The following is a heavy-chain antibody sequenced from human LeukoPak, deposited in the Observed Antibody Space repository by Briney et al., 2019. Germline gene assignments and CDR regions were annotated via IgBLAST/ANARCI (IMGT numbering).Heavy chain of an antibody. CDR3: ARSILLKRQLAVQF. V-gene: IGHV1-46*01. J-gene: IGHJ4*02. D-gene: IGHD6-19*01. CDR2: NKPRGGST. CDR1: GYTFTSYY. Sequence: ASVKVSCKGSGYTFTSYYMHWERQAPGQGLEWMGINKPRGGSTSDAQKYQRRVTMTRHTSTSTVYMELSSLRSEDTAVYYCARSILLKRQLAVQFWGQGTLVTVSS.